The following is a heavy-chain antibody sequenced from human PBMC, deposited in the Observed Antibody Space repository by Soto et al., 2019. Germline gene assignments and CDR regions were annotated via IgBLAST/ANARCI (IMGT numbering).Heavy chain of an antibody. CDR3: ANPPGGGGY. V-gene: IGHV3-53*01. J-gene: IGHJ4*02. D-gene: IGHD3-10*01. CDR2: IYSGGYT. CDR1: GFTVSNNY. Sequence: EVQLVESGGGLIQPGGSLRLSCAVSGFTVSNNYMSWVRQAPGKGLEGVSVIYSGGYTAYGDSVKGRFTISRDNSKNTPFLKIKTLGPGAPAVFYWANPPGGGGYWGQGTLVTVSS.